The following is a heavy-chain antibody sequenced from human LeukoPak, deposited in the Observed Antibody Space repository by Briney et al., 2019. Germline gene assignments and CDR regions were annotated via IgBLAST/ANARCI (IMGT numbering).Heavy chain of an antibody. CDR3: ARDGPRWYGVFGYYGMDV. J-gene: IGHJ6*02. D-gene: IGHD6-13*01. Sequence: GASVKVSCKASGYTFTSYAMHWVRQAPGQRLEWMGWINAGNGNTKYSQKFQGRVTITRDTSASTAYMELSSLRSEDTAVYYCARDGPRWYGVFGYYGMDVWGQGTTVTVSS. V-gene: IGHV1-3*01. CDR2: INAGNGNT. CDR1: GYTFTSYA.